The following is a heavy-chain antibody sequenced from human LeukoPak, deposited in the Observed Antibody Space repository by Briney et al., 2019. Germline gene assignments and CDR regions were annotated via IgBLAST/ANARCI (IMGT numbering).Heavy chain of an antibody. CDR2: ISYSGST. V-gene: IGHV4-61*01. D-gene: IGHD1-26*01. Sequence: PSETLSLTCTGSGDSVSSGTFYWSWIRQPPGKGLEWIGYISYSGSTNYNPSLKSRVTISVDTSKNQFSLKLSSVTTADTAVYYCARDRLGVGALNWGRGTLVTVSS. CDR1: GDSVSSGTFY. CDR3: ARDRLGVGALN. J-gene: IGHJ2*01.